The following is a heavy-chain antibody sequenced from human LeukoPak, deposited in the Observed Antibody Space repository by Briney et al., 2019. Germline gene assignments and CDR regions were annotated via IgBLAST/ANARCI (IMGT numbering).Heavy chain of an antibody. Sequence: SETLSLTCAVYGGSFSGYYWSWIRQPPGKGLEWIGEINHSGSTNYNPSLKSRVTISVDTSKNQFSLKLSSVTAADTAVYYCARRLRKLKHQNAFDIWGQGTMVTVSS. CDR2: INHSGST. V-gene: IGHV4-34*01. CDR1: GGSFSGYY. CDR3: ARRLRKLKHQNAFDI. J-gene: IGHJ3*02.